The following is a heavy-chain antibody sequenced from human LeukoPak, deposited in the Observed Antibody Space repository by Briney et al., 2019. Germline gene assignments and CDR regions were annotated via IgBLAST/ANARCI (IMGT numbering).Heavy chain of an antibody. J-gene: IGHJ5*02. Sequence: GESLKISCKGSGYSFTSYWIGWVRQMPGKGLGWLGIIYPGDSDTRYSPSFQGQVTISADKSISTAYLQWSSLKASDTAMYYCARSLAVAGTGWFDPWGQGTLVTVSS. CDR3: ARSLAVAGTGWFDP. CDR2: IYPGDSDT. CDR1: GYSFTSYW. D-gene: IGHD6-19*01. V-gene: IGHV5-51*01.